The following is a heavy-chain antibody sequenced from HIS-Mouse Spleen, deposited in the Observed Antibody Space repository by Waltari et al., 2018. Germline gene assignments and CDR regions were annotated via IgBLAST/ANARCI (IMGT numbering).Heavy chain of an antibody. CDR1: GGPITSSSYY. CDR3: AREIPYSSSWYDWYLDL. V-gene: IGHV4-39*07. CDR2: IYYSGST. Sequence: QLQLQESGPGLVTPSETLSLTCTVSGGPITSSSYYWGWIRQPPGKGLEWIGSIYYSGSTYYNPSLKSRVTISVDTSKNQFSLKLSSVTAADTAVYYCAREIPYSSSWYDWYLDLWGRGTLVTVSS. J-gene: IGHJ2*01. D-gene: IGHD6-13*01.